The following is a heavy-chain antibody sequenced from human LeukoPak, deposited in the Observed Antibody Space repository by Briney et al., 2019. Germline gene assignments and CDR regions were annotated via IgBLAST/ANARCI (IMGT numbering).Heavy chain of an antibody. Sequence: GGSLRLSCAASGFTFSSYAMSWVRQAPGKGLEWVSAISGSGGSTYYADSVKGRFTISGDNSKNTLYLQMNSLRAKDTAVYYCAKSLYYYDSSGYFIYDYWGQGTLVTVSS. CDR3: AKSLYYYDSSGYFIYDY. V-gene: IGHV3-23*01. D-gene: IGHD3-22*01. CDR1: GFTFSSYA. J-gene: IGHJ4*02. CDR2: ISGSGGST.